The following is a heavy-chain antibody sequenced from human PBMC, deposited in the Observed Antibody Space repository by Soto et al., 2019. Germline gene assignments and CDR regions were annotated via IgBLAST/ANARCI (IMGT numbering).Heavy chain of an antibody. V-gene: IGHV3-23*01. CDR2: ISDSGGSA. Sequence: PGGSLRLSCAASGFTFSNYAMSWVRQAPGKGLEWVSGISDSGGSAYNADSVKGRFPISRDNAKSTLYLQMNSLRAEDTAVYYCAKDVSYGGKRPYYFDYWGQGTLVTVSS. J-gene: IGHJ4*02. CDR3: AKDVSYGGKRPYYFDY. D-gene: IGHD4-17*01. CDR1: GFTFSNYA.